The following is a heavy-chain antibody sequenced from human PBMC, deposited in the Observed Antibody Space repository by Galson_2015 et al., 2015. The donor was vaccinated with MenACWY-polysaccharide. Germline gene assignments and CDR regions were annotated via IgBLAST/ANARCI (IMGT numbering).Heavy chain of an antibody. CDR1: GFTFSTYS. D-gene: IGHD5-12*01. J-gene: IGHJ4*02. CDR3: ASGYSSYD. CDR2: IKSDGRST. Sequence: SLRLSCAASGFTFSTYSMHWVRQAPGKGLEWVASIKSDGRSTKYAESVKGRFTISRDNAKNTLYLQISSLRADDTALYYCASGYSSYDWGQGTLVTVST. V-gene: IGHV3-74*01.